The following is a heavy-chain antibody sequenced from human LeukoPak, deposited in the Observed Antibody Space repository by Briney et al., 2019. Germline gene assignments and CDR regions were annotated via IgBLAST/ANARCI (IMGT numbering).Heavy chain of an antibody. D-gene: IGHD3-16*01. V-gene: IGHV3-30*02. Sequence: GGSLRLSCTASGLTLSNYWMIWVRQAADKGLEWVAFVRNDGFDTYHSNSVKGRFSISRDDSKNTVYLQMNSLRAEDTALYYCAKVMGSYYSYSMDVWGQGTTVTVSS. CDR2: VRNDGFDT. J-gene: IGHJ6*02. CDR1: GLTLSNYW. CDR3: AKVMGSYYSYSMDV.